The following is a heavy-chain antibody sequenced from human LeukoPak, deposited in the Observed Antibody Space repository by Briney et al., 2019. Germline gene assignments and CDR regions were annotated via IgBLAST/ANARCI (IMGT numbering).Heavy chain of an antibody. V-gene: IGHV3-21*01. CDR2: ISSSSSYI. CDR1: GFTFSSYS. Sequence: SGGSLRLSCAASGFTFSSYSMNWVRQAPGKGLEWVSSISSSSSYIYYADSVKGRFTISRDNAKNSLYLQMNSLRAEDTAVYYCARSHSGSYPLFDYWGQGTLVTVSS. J-gene: IGHJ4*02. D-gene: IGHD1-26*01. CDR3: ARSHSGSYPLFDY.